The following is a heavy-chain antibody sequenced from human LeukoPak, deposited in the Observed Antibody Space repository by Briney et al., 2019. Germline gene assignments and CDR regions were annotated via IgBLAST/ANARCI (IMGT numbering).Heavy chain of an antibody. J-gene: IGHJ4*02. D-gene: IGHD3-9*01. Sequence: PGRSLRLSCAASGFTFSSYWLTWVRQAPGTGLEWVATIKRDGSDKYYVDSVKGRFTVSRDNAKNSLYLQMNSLRAEDTAVYHCARDRDWVTDYWGQGTLVTVSS. CDR2: IKRDGSDK. CDR3: ARDRDWVTDY. CDR1: GFTFSSYW. V-gene: IGHV3-7*05.